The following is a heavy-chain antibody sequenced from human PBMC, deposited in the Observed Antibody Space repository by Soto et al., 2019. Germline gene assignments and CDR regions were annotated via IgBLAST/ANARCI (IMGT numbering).Heavy chain of an antibody. Sequence: EVQLVESGGGLVQPGESLRLSCAGSGFTFRNYEMNWVRQAPGKGLEWISYISTSDSPRYYADSVKGRFTISRDNAKNALYLQMNSLRAEDTAVYYCARDGANGSSWYFDLWGRGALVTVSS. D-gene: IGHD2-8*01. J-gene: IGHJ2*01. CDR2: ISTSDSPR. V-gene: IGHV3-48*03. CDR3: ARDGANGSSWYFDL. CDR1: GFTFRNYE.